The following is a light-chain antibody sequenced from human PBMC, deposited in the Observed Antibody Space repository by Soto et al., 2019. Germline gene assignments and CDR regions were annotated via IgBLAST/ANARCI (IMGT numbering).Light chain of an antibody. CDR2: LGS. V-gene: IGKV2-28*01. CDR1: QSLLHSNGYNY. Sequence: DIVMTQSPLSLPVTPGAPASISCRSSQSLLHSNGYNYLDWYLQKPGQSPQLLIYLGSNRASGVPDRFSGRGSGTDCTLKISRVEAEDVGVYYCMQALQTPRITSGQGTRLEIK. J-gene: IGKJ5*01. CDR3: MQALQTPRIT.